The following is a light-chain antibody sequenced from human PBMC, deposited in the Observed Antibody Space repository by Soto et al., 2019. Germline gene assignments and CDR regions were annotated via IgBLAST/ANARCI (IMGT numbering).Light chain of an antibody. Sequence: IQRTQSPSSRSASVEDIVIITCRASQSISNHLNWYQQKPGKAPKLLIFAASSLQSGVPSKFSGSRSGPDFTLTIRSLQPEDSATYYCQPSYSSPPTFGQGTKVDI. CDR1: QSISNH. J-gene: IGKJ1*01. CDR3: QPSYSSPPT. V-gene: IGKV1-39*01. CDR2: AAS.